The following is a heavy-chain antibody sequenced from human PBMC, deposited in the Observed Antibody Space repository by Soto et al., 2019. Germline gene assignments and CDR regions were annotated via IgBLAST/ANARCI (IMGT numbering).Heavy chain of an antibody. V-gene: IGHV1-69*02. J-gene: IGHJ3*02. Sequence: QVQLVQSGAEVKKPGSSVKVSCKASGGTFSSYTISWVRQAPGQGLEWMGRIIPILGIANYAQKFQGRVTITADKSTSTAYMELSSLRSEDTAVYYCARAISAPGYAFDIWGQGTMVTVSS. CDR2: IIPILGIA. CDR3: ARAISAPGYAFDI. D-gene: IGHD7-27*01. CDR1: GGTFSSYT.